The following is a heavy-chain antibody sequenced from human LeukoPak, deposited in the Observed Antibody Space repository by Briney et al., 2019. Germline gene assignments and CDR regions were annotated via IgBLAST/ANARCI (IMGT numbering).Heavy chain of an antibody. CDR2: ISAYNGNT. D-gene: IGHD3-22*01. Sequence: ASVKVSCKASGYTFTSYGISWVRQAPGQGLEWMGWISAYNGNTNYAQKLQGRVTMTTDTSTSTAYMELRSLRSDDTAVYYCARYFYDSSGYHLNDYWGQGTLVTVSS. J-gene: IGHJ4*02. V-gene: IGHV1-18*01. CDR1: GYTFTSYG. CDR3: ARYFYDSSGYHLNDY.